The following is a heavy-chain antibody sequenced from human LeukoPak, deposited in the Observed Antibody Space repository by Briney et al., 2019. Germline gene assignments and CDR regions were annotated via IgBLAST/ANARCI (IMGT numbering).Heavy chain of an antibody. CDR3: ARQYLGNYYFDF. CDR2: ISSSSTI. D-gene: IGHD1-7*01. V-gene: IGHV3-48*04. J-gene: IGHJ4*02. CDR1: GFTFSRSN. Sequence: GGSLRLSCAASGFTFSRSNMNWVRQAPGKGLEWVSYISSSSTIYYIDSVKGRFTISRDYAKNSLYLQMNSLRVEDTAVYYCARQYLGNYYFDFWGQGTLVTVSS.